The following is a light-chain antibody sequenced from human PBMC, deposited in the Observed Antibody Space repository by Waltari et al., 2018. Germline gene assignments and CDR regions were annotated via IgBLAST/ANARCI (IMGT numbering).Light chain of an antibody. Sequence: YVLTQPPSVSVDPGKTARLTCGGDNIGSKSVNWYQQQPGQAPVLVMFYDSDRPSEIPERFSGSNAWNTSTLTISWVEAGDEADYHGQVWDDVTESGVFGGGTKLTVL. V-gene: IGLV3-21*04. CDR1: NIGSKS. CDR2: YDS. J-gene: IGLJ3*02. CDR3: QVWDDVTESGV.